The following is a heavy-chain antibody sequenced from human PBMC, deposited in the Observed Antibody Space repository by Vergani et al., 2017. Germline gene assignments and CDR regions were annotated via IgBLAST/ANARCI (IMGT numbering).Heavy chain of an antibody. D-gene: IGHD2-2*01. CDR2: IYYSGST. V-gene: IGHV4-31*03. CDR1: GSSISSGGYY. CDR3: ARDLRGYCSSTSCYNWFDP. J-gene: IGHJ5*02. Sequence: QVQLQESGPGLVKPSQTLSLTCTVSGSSISSGGYYWSWIRQHPGKGLEWIGYIYYSGSTYYNPSLKSRVTISVDTSKNQFSLKLSSVTAADTAVYYCARDLRGYCSSTSCYNWFDPWGQGTLVTVSS.